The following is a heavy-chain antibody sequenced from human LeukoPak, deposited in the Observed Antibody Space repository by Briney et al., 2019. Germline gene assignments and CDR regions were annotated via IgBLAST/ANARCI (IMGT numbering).Heavy chain of an antibody. Sequence: SETLSLTCTVSDESFNGYDWSWIRQHPGKGLEWIGEVYHSGSTNYNPSLKSRATISLDTAKNQFSLKLRSVTAADTAVYYCARGFPSLDNWGGGTLVTVSS. CDR2: VYHSGST. J-gene: IGHJ4*02. CDR1: DESFNGYD. V-gene: IGHV4-34*01. CDR3: ARGFPSLDN.